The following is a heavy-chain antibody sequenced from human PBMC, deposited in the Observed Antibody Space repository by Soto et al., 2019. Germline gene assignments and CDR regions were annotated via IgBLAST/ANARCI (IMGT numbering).Heavy chain of an antibody. D-gene: IGHD6-19*01. CDR3: ARERGIAVAGTKVDY. CDR2: ISSSSSTI. CDR1: GFTFSSYS. V-gene: IGHV3-48*02. Sequence: GGSLRLSCAASGFTFSSYSMNWVRQAPGKGLERVSYISSSSSTIYYADSVKGRFTISRDNAKNSLYLQMNSLIDEDTAVYYCARERGIAVAGTKVDYWGQGTLVTVSS. J-gene: IGHJ4*02.